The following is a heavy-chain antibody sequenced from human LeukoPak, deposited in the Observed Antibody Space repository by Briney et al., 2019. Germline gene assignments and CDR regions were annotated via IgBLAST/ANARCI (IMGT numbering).Heavy chain of an antibody. CDR3: ATSGSGWYRFDY. CDR1: GFTFSSYA. Sequence: GGSLRLSCAASGFTFSSYAMSWVRQAPGKGLEWVSAISGSGATTYYADSVRGRFSISRDISKNTLYLQMNSLRVEDAAVYYCATSGSGWYRFDYWGQGTLVSVSS. J-gene: IGHJ4*02. V-gene: IGHV3-23*01. CDR2: ISGSGATT. D-gene: IGHD6-19*01.